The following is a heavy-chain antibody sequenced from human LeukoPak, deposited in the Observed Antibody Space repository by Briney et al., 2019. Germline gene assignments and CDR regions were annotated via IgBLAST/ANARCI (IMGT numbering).Heavy chain of an antibody. D-gene: IGHD3-9*01. CDR1: GYTLTELS. V-gene: IGHV1-24*01. Sequence: ASVKVSCKVSGYTLTELSMHWVRQAPGKGLEWMGGFDPEDGETIYAQKFQGRVTMTEDTSTDTAYMELSSLRSEDTAVYYCATSFHRYFDSLRRYYYMDVWGKGTTVTVSS. J-gene: IGHJ6*03. CDR3: ATSFHRYFDSLRRYYYMDV. CDR2: FDPEDGET.